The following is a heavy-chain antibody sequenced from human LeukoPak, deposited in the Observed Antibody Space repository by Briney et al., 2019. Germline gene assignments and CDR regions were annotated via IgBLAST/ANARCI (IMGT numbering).Heavy chain of an antibody. CDR2: ISSSSSYI. Sequence: GGSLRLSCAASGFTFSSYAMSWVRQAPGKGLEWVSSISSSSSYIYYADSVKGRFTISRDNAKNSLYLQMNSLRAEDTAVYYCARGPYSSGWYLDYWGQGTLVTVSS. V-gene: IGHV3-21*01. CDR3: ARGPYSSGWYLDY. CDR1: GFTFSSYA. D-gene: IGHD6-19*01. J-gene: IGHJ4*02.